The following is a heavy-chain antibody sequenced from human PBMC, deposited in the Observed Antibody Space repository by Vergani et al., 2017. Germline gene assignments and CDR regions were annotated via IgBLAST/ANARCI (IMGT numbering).Heavy chain of an antibody. Sequence: VQLVESGGGLVQPGGSLRLSCTASGFTFSSYSMNWVRQAPGKGLEWVSYISSSSSTIYYADSVKGRFTISRDNAKNSLYLQMNSLRAEDTAVYYCARENGDYVGAFDIWGQGTMVTVSS. CDR1: GFTFSSYS. CDR2: ISSSSSTI. CDR3: ARENGDYVGAFDI. J-gene: IGHJ3*02. D-gene: IGHD4-17*01. V-gene: IGHV3-48*01.